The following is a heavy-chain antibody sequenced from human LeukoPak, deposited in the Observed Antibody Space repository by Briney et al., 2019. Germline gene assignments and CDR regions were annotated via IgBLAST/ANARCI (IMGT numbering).Heavy chain of an antibody. D-gene: IGHD2-2*02. J-gene: IGHJ5*02. CDR1: GYTFTGYY. CDR2: INPNSGGT. Sequence: ASVMVSCKASGYTFTGYYMHWVRQAPGQGLEWMGWINPNSGGTNYAQKFQGRVTMTRDTSISTAYMELSRLRSDDTAVYYCARDRTLSSTSCYTCWFDPWGQGTLVTVSS. V-gene: IGHV1-2*02. CDR3: ARDRTLSSTSCYTCWFDP.